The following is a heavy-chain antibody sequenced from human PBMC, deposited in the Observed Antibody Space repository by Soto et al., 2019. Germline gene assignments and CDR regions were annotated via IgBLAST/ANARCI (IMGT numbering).Heavy chain of an antibody. V-gene: IGHV4-59*01. CDR3: ARAIYDTTGYYTRIFDY. CDR1: GGSISSYY. CDR2: IHYSGST. Sequence: QVQLQESGPGLVKPSETLSLTCTVSGGSISSYYWSWIRQPPGKGLEWIGYIHYSGSTNYNPSLKSRVTISVDTSKNQFSLKLSSVTAADTAVYYCARAIYDTTGYYTRIFDYWGQGTLVTVSS. D-gene: IGHD3-22*01. J-gene: IGHJ4*02.